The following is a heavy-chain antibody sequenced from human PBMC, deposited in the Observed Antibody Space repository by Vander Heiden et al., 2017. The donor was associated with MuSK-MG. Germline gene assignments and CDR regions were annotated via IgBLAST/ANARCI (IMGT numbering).Heavy chain of an antibody. Sequence: QVQLVQSGAEVKKPGSSVKVSCKASGGTFSSYAISWVRQAPGQGLEGMGGIIPIFGTANDAQKFQGRVTITADKATSTAYMEIRRLRSEDTAVYYCARRSRRASFDPWCQGTMVTVYS. CDR2: IIPIFGTA. CDR3: ARRSRRASFDP. CDR1: GGTFSSYA. V-gene: IGHV1-69*06. D-gene: IGHD1-26*01. J-gene: IGHJ5*02.